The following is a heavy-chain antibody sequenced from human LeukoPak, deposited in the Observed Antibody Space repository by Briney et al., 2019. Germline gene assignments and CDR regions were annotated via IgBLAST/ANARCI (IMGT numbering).Heavy chain of an antibody. Sequence: GGSLRLSCAASGFTFSSYTMNWVRQAPGKGLEWVSYIRNSGNTIYYADSVKGRFTISRDNAKNSLYLQMNSLRAEDTAVYYCAKDPYYYYYMDVWGKGTTVTVSS. V-gene: IGHV3-48*04. CDR1: GFTFSSYT. CDR2: IRNSGNTI. J-gene: IGHJ6*03. CDR3: AKDPYYYYYMDV.